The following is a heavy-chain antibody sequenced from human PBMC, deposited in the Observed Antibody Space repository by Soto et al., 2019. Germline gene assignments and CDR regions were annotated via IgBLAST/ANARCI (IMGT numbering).Heavy chain of an antibody. J-gene: IGHJ3*02. D-gene: IGHD3-9*01. CDR3: AKDAFEGSYDILTGYYPHDAFDI. V-gene: IGHV3-23*01. CDR1: GFTFSSYA. Sequence: PGGSLRLSCAASGFTFSSYAMSWVRQAPGKGLEWVSAISGSGGSTYYADSVKGRFTISRDNSKNTLYLQMNSLRAEDTAVYYCAKDAFEGSYDILTGYYPHDAFDIWGQGTMVTVSS. CDR2: ISGSGGST.